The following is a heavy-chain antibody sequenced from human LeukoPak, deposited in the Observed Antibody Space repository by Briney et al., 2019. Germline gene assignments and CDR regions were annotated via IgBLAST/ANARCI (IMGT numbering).Heavy chain of an antibody. V-gene: IGHV3-74*01. D-gene: IGHD3-16*01. CDR3: ARVRGGN. CDR1: GFTFSDFW. CDR2: INEYGTT. Sequence: GGSLRLSCAASGFTFSDFWMYWVRQAPGKGLVWISNINEYGTTAYADSVKGRFTISRDNAKNILYLQMNSLRAEDTAVYYCARVRGGNWGRGTLVTVSS. J-gene: IGHJ4*02.